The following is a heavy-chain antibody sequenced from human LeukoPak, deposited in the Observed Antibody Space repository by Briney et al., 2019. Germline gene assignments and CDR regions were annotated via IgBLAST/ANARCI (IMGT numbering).Heavy chain of an antibody. D-gene: IGHD3-10*01. J-gene: IGHJ5*02. CDR1: GYTFTGYY. CDR3: AMVRGPETRFDP. V-gene: IGHV1-2*02. Sequence: ASVKVSCKASGYTFTGYYMHWVRQAPGEGLEWMGWINPNSGGTNYAQKFQGRVTMTRDTSISTAYMELSRLRSDDTAVYYCAMVRGPETRFDPWGQGTLVTVSS. CDR2: INPNSGGT.